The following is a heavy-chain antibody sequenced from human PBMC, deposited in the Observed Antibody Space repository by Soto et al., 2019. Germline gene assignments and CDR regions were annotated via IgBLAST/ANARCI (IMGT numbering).Heavy chain of an antibody. V-gene: IGHV4-39*01. CDR1: GGSISGSNDY. D-gene: IGHD2-15*01. Sequence: QLQLQESGPGLVKPSETLSLTCIVSGGSISGSNDYWGWIRQPPGKGLEWIGSLYYGGDTYYNPSLRSRVTISADTSKNQFCLNLSSVTAADTAVYYCVRTPHCSGGSCFPNRFGPWGQGTLVTVSS. CDR2: LYYGGDT. J-gene: IGHJ5*02. CDR3: VRTPHCSGGSCFPNRFGP.